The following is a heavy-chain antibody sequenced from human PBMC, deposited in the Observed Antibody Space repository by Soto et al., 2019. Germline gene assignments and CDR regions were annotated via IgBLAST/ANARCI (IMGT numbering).Heavy chain of an antibody. V-gene: IGHV1-69*12. CDR3: AKGAVAGTPTSYYYYGMDV. CDR1: GGTFRTYA. Sequence: QVQLLQSGAEVKKPGSSVRVSCEASGGTFRTYAICWVRQAPGQGLEWMGEIIPIFGKVNYAQKFQGRVTITADESTTTVYMNLRSLTSEDTAVYYCAKGAVAGTPTSYYYYGMDVWGQGTTVTVS. J-gene: IGHJ6*02. D-gene: IGHD6-19*01. CDR2: IIPIFGKV.